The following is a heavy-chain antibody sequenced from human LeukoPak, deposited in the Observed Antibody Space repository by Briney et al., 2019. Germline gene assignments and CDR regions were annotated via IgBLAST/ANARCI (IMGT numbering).Heavy chain of an antibody. V-gene: IGHV1-69*13. J-gene: IGHJ4*02. CDR3: ARVTTYYYDSSGYYPPYFDY. D-gene: IGHD3-22*01. CDR1: GGTFSSYA. CDR2: IIPIFGTA. Sequence: ASVKVSCKASGGTFSSYAISWVRQAPGQGLEWMGGIIPIFGTANYAQKFQGRVTITADESTSTAYMELSSLRSEDTAVYYCARVTTYYYDSSGYYPPYFDYWGQGTLVTVSS.